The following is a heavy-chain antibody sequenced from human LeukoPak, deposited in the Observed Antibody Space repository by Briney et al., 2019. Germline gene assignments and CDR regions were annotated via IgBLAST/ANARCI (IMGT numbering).Heavy chain of an antibody. D-gene: IGHD2-15*01. Sequence: SQTLSLTCTVSGGSISSGDYYWSRIRQPAGKGLEWIGRIYTSGSTNYNPSLKSRVTISVDTSKNQFSLKLSSVTAADTAVYYCARETTEPGGYWSAQRDGFDIWGQGTRVTVSS. J-gene: IGHJ3*02. V-gene: IGHV4-61*02. CDR1: GGSISSGDYY. CDR3: ARETTEPGGYWSAQRDGFDI. CDR2: IYTSGST.